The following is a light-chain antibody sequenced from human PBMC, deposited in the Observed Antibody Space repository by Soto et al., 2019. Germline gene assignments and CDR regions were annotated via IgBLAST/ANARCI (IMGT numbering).Light chain of an antibody. J-gene: IGLJ2*01. Sequence: QSALTQPASVSGSPGQSITISCTGTSSDVGDYNYVSWYQQHPGKAPKLIIYEVTNRPSGVSNRFSGSKSGNTASLTISGLQAGDDADYYCSSYTGSTTVVFGGGTKVTVL. CDR2: EVT. CDR3: SSYTGSTTVV. V-gene: IGLV2-14*01. CDR1: SSDVGDYNY.